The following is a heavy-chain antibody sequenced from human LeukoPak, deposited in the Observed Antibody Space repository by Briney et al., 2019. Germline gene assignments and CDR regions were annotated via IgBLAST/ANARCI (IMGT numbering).Heavy chain of an antibody. D-gene: IGHD5-18*01. Sequence: SVKVSCKASGGTFSSYAISWVRQAPGQGLEWMGGIIPIFDTTIYAHNFQGRVTITADESTSTAYMEVSSLRSGDTAVYYCARSVQQLWLMYFDYWGQGTLVTVSS. J-gene: IGHJ4*02. CDR1: GGTFSSYA. V-gene: IGHV1-69*13. CDR2: IIPIFDTT. CDR3: ARSVQQLWLMYFDY.